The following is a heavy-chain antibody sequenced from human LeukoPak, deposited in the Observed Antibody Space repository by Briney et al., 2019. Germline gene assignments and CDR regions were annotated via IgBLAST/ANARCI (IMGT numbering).Heavy chain of an antibody. J-gene: IGHJ3*02. CDR1: GYTFTGYY. D-gene: IGHD2-8*01. CDR3: AREYCTNGVCYLHDAFDI. V-gene: IGHV1-2*02. CDR2: INPNSGGT. Sequence: ASVKVSCKASGYTFTGYYMHWVRQTPGQGIEWMGWINPNSGGTNYAQKFQGRVTMTRDTSISTAYMELSRLRSDDTAVYYCAREYCTNGVCYLHDAFDIWGQGTMVTVSS.